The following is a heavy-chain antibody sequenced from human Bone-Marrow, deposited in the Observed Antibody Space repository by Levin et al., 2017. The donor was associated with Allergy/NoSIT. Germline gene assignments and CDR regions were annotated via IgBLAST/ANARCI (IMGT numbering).Heavy chain of an antibody. V-gene: IGHV3-11*01. Sequence: SCAASGFIFSDYYMSWIRQAPGKGLEWVSYISSTGSSIHYADSVKGRFTISRDNAKKSLYLQMNSLRAEDTAVYYCARDGATRYDFWSGNYYGMDVWGQGTTVTVSS. CDR2: ISSTGSSI. CDR3: ARDGATRYDFWSGNYYGMDV. CDR1: GFIFSDYY. J-gene: IGHJ6*02. D-gene: IGHD3-3*01.